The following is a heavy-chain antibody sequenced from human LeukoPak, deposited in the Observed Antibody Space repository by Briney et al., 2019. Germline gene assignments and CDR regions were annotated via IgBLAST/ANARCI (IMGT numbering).Heavy chain of an antibody. D-gene: IGHD3-10*01. Sequence: GGSLRLSCAASGFTFTAYWMHWVRQAPGKGLVWVSRIKTDGSSANYAGSAKGRFTISRDNAKNTLDLQMNSLRADDTGVYYCARGASSGYRIDYWGQGTLVTVSS. CDR1: GFTFTAYW. CDR3: ARGASSGYRIDY. CDR2: IKTDGSSA. J-gene: IGHJ4*02. V-gene: IGHV3-74*01.